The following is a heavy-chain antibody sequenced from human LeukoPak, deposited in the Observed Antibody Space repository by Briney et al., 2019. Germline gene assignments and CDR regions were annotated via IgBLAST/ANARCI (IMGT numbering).Heavy chain of an antibody. J-gene: IGHJ4*02. CDR3: ARGDYYGSGSSGGDY. CDR1: GFTFDDYG. V-gene: IGHV3-20*04. CDR2: INWNGGST. D-gene: IGHD3-10*01. Sequence: PGGSLRLXCAASGFTFDDYGMNWVRQAPGKELEWVSGINWNGGSTGYADSVKGRFTISRDNAKNSLYLQMNSLRAEDTALYYCARGDYYGSGSSGGDYWGQGTLVTVSS.